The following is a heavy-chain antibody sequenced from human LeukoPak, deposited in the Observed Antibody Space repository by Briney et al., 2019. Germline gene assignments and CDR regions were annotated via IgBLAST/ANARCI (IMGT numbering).Heavy chain of an antibody. CDR3: ALELGYCSGGSCYYPFDY. Sequence: SGPTLVKPTQTLTLTCTFSGFSLSTSGVGVGWIRQPPGKALEWLALIYWDDDKRYSPSLKSRLTTTEDTSKNQVVLTMTNMDPVDTATYYCALELGYCSGGSCYYPFDYWGQGTLVTVSS. D-gene: IGHD2-15*01. J-gene: IGHJ4*02. V-gene: IGHV2-5*02. CDR1: GFSLSTSGVG. CDR2: IYWDDDK.